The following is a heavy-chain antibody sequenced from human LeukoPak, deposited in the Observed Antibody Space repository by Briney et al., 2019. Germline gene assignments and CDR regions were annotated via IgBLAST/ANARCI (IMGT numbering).Heavy chain of an antibody. D-gene: IGHD2-2*01. J-gene: IGHJ4*02. CDR3: ARGHCSSTSCYLDY. CDR2: IYYSGST. CDR1: GGSISSYY. Sequence: SKTLSLTCTVSGGSISSYYWSWIRQPPGKGLEWIGYIYYSGSTNYNPSLKSRVTISVDTSKNQFSLKLSSVTAADTAVYYCARGHCSSTSCYLDYWGQGTLVTVSS. V-gene: IGHV4-59*01.